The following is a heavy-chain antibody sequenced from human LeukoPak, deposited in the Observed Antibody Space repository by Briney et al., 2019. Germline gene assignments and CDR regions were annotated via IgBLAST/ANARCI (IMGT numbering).Heavy chain of an antibody. Sequence: GGSLRLSCAASGFTFSSYAMHWVRQAPGKGLEWVAVISYDGSNKYYADSVKGRFTISRDNSKNTLYLQMNSLRAEDTAVYYCARFYGDYPGRDYYYYYYMDVWGKGTTVTISS. CDR2: ISYDGSNK. CDR3: ARFYGDYPGRDYYYYYYMDV. CDR1: GFTFSSYA. J-gene: IGHJ6*03. D-gene: IGHD4-17*01. V-gene: IGHV3-30*04.